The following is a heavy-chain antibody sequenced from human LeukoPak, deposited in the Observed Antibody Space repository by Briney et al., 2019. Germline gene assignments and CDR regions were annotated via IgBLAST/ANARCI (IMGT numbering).Heavy chain of an antibody. CDR3: ARVWDIAAAGNWFDP. CDR1: GYTFTGYY. D-gene: IGHD6-13*01. J-gene: IGHJ5*02. V-gene: IGHV1-2*02. CDR2: INPNSGGT. Sequence: ASVKVSCKASGYTFTGYYMHWVRQAPGQGLEWMGWINPNSGGTNYAQKFQGRVTMTRDTSISTAYMELSRLRSDDTAVYYCARVWDIAAAGNWFDPWGQGTLVTVSS.